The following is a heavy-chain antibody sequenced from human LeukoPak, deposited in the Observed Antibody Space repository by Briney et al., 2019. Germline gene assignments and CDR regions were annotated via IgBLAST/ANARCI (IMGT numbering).Heavy chain of an antibody. Sequence: GGTLRLSCAASGFTFSSYEMNWVRQAPGKGLEWVSYISSSGSTIYYADSVKGRFTISRDNAKNSLYLQMNSLRVEDTAVYYCAELGITMIGGVWGKGTTVTISS. D-gene: IGHD3-10*02. CDR3: AELGITMIGGV. V-gene: IGHV3-48*03. CDR1: GFTFSSYE. CDR2: ISSSGSTI. J-gene: IGHJ6*04.